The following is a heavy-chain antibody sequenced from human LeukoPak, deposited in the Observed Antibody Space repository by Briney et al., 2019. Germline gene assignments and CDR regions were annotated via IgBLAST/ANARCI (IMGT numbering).Heavy chain of an antibody. J-gene: IGHJ3*01. D-gene: IGHD2-21*01. CDR2: INPNSGVT. V-gene: IGHV1-2*02. CDR1: GNTFIGYY. Sequence: ASVNVSCKASGNTFIGYYMHWVRQGPGQGLEWMGWINPNSGVTLYAQKFQGRVTMTRDTSITTAYMELSRLRSDDTGMYYCARRVGGGVDVWGQGTMVTVSS. CDR3: ARRVGGGVDV.